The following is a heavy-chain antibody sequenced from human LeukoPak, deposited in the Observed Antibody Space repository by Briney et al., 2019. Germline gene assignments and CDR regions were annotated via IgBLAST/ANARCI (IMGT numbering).Heavy chain of an antibody. V-gene: IGHV4-34*01. D-gene: IGHD2-8*01. CDR1: GGSFSGYS. Sequence: DPSETLSLTCAVYGGSFSGYSWSWIRKPPGKGLKWIGEINHSGSTNYNPSLKSRVTISVDTSKNQFSLKLSSVTAADTAVYYCARLRYCTNGVCPWGQGTLVTVSS. CDR2: INHSGST. J-gene: IGHJ5*02. CDR3: ARLRYCTNGVCP.